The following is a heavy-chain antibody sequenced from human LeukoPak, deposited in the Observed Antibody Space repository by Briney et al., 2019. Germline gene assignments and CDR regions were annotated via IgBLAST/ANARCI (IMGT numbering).Heavy chain of an antibody. Sequence: GVSLRLSCVASGFTFSNNAMIWVRQAPGKGLEGVSAVSGGGDSTYYTDSVRGRLTISRENSKNTLYLQMKSLRAEDTAVYYCAKDLGTTNLWRAFDYWGQGNLVTVS. D-gene: IGHD3-3*01. CDR1: GFTFSNNA. V-gene: IGHV3-23*01. J-gene: IGHJ4*02. CDR3: AKDLGTTNLWRAFDY. CDR2: VSGGGDST.